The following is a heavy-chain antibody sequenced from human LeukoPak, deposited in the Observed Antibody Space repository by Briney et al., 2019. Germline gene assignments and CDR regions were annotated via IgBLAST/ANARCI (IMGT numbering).Heavy chain of an antibody. V-gene: IGHV1-3*01. J-gene: IGHJ4*02. CDR1: GYTFTSYA. CDR3: ARDRCSGGSCYHFDY. D-gene: IGHD2-15*01. Sequence: ASVKVSCKASGYTFTSYAMHWVRQAPGQRLEWMGWINASNGNTKYSQKFQGRVTITRDTSASTAYMELSSLRSEDTAVYYCARDRCSGGSCYHFDYWGQGTLVTVSS. CDR2: INASNGNT.